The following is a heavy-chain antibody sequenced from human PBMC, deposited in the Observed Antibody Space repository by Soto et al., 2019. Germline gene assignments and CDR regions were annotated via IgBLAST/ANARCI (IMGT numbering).Heavy chain of an antibody. J-gene: IGHJ4*02. D-gene: IGHD3-10*01. CDR1: GGSISSYY. V-gene: IGHV4-59*01. Sequence: SETLSLTCTVSGGSISSYYWSWIRQPPGKGLEWIGYIYYSGSTNYNPSLKSRVTISVDTSKNQFSLKLSSVTAADTAVYYCARDLYGSGSSDYWGQGTLVTVSS. CDR3: ARDLYGSGSSDY. CDR2: IYYSGST.